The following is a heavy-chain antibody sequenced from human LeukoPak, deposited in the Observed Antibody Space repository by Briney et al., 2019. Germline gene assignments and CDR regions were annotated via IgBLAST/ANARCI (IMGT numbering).Heavy chain of an antibody. J-gene: IGHJ4*02. CDR3: AREAKDYYDSSGYYYVFDY. D-gene: IGHD3-22*01. Sequence: GASVKVSCKASGYTFTSYGISWVRQAPGQGLEWMGLISAYNGNTNYAQKLQGRVTMTTDTSTSTAYMELRSLRSDDTAVYYCAREAKDYYDSSGYYYVFDYWGQGTLVTVSS. CDR2: ISAYNGNT. CDR1: GYTFTSYG. V-gene: IGHV1-18*01.